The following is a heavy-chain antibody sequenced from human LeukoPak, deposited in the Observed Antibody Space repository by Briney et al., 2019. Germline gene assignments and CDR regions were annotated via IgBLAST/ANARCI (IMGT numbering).Heavy chain of an antibody. CDR2: ISAYNGNT. CDR1: GYTFISYG. D-gene: IGHD5-18*01. J-gene: IGHJ6*03. CDR3: ARDTAMAPGYYYYMDV. V-gene: IGHV1-18*01. Sequence: GASVKVSCKASGYTFISYGISWVRQAPGQGLEWMGWISAYNGNTNYAQKLQGRVTMTTDTSTSTAYMELRSLRSEDTAVYYCARDTAMAPGYYYYMDVWGKGTTVTVSS.